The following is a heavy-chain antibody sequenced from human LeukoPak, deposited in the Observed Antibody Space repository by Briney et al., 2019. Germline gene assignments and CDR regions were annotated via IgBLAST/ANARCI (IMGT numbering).Heavy chain of an antibody. CDR1: GFTFSSYA. V-gene: IGHV3-23*01. CDR3: AKGPGICSSTSCYTVDY. J-gene: IGHJ4*02. Sequence: GGSLRLSCAASGFTFSSYAMSWARHAPGKGLEWVSAIRGSGGSTYYADSVKGRFPISRDNPKNTLYLQMSSLRAEDTAVYYCAKGPGICSSTSCYTVDYWGQGTLVTVSS. CDR2: IRGSGGST. D-gene: IGHD2-2*02.